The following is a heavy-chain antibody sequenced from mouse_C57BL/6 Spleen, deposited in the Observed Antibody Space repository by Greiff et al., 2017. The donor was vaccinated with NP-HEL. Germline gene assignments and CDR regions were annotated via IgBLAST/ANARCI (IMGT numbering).Heavy chain of an antibody. CDR1: GYTFTSYW. D-gene: IGHD3-1*01. Sequence: QVQLQQPGAELVKPGASVKMSCKASGYTFTSYWITWVKQRPGQGLEWIGDIYPGSGSTNYNEKFQSKATLTVDTSSSTAYMQLSSPTSEDSAVYCCARGSGAYWGQGTLVTVSA. V-gene: IGHV1-55*01. CDR2: IYPGSGST. CDR3: ARGSGAY. J-gene: IGHJ3*01.